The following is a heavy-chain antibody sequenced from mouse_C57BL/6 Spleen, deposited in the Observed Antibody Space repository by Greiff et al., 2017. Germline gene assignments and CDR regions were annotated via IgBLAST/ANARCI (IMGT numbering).Heavy chain of an antibody. Sequence: QVQLQQSGAELVKPGASVKISCKASGYAFSSYWMNWVKQRPGKGLEWIGQIYPGDGDTNYNGKFKGKATLTADKSSSTAYMQLSSLTSEDSAVYLCARGGYYYGSSFAYWGQGTLVTVSA. CDR1: GYAFSSYW. D-gene: IGHD1-1*01. V-gene: IGHV1-80*01. J-gene: IGHJ3*01. CDR3: ARGGYYYGSSFAY. CDR2: IYPGDGDT.